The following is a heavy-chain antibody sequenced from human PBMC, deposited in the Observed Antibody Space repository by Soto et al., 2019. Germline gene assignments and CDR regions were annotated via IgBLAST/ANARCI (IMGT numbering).Heavy chain of an antibody. J-gene: IGHJ4*01. CDR3: ARAVAVAAAFDY. CDR1: GYTFTGYA. CDR2: ITAGNGNT. D-gene: IGHD6-19*01. Sequence: QVQLVQSGAEEKKPGASVKVSCKASGYTFTGYAMHWVRQAPGQRLEWMGWITAGNGNTKYSQKFQGRVTITRDTSASTAYMELSSLRSEDTAVYYCARAVAVAAAFDYWGHGTLGTFSS. V-gene: IGHV1-3*05.